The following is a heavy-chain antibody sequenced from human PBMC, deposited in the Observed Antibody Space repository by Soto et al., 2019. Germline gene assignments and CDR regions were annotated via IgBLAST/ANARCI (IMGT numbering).Heavy chain of an antibody. Sequence: ASVKVSCKASGNTFTNYGIGWVRQAPGQGLEWMGWINPNSGGTNYAQKLQGRVTMTTDTSTSTAYMELRSLRSDDTAVYYCARDSGPYYYDSSRKSAFDIWGQGTMVTVSS. CDR3: ARDSGPYYYDSSRKSAFDI. J-gene: IGHJ3*02. D-gene: IGHD3-22*01. CDR2: INPNSGGT. CDR1: GNTFTNYG. V-gene: IGHV1-18*01.